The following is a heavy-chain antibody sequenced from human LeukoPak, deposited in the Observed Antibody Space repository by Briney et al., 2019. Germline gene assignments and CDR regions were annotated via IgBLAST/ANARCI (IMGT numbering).Heavy chain of an antibody. CDR2: IIPIFGTA. CDR1: GYTFTSYG. CDR3: ARTYYYDSSGYYSWYFDL. D-gene: IGHD3-22*01. J-gene: IGHJ2*01. Sequence: AASVKVSCKASGYTFTSYGISWVRQAPGQGLEWMGGIIPIFGTANYAQKFQGRVTITADESTSTAYMELSSLRSEDTAVYYCARTYYYDSSGYYSWYFDLWGRGTLVTVSS. V-gene: IGHV1-69*13.